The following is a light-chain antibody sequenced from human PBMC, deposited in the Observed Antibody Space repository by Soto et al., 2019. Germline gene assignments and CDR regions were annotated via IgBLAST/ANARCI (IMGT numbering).Light chain of an antibody. CDR2: DVS. Sequence: QSALTQPASVSGSPGQSITISCTGTSSDVGGYNYVSWYQQLPGKAPKLMIYDVSDRPSGVSNRFSGSKSGNTASLTISGLQAEDEADYYCSSNTSSSLYVFGTGTKATVL. V-gene: IGLV2-14*01. CDR1: SSDVGGYNY. CDR3: SSNTSSSLYV. J-gene: IGLJ1*01.